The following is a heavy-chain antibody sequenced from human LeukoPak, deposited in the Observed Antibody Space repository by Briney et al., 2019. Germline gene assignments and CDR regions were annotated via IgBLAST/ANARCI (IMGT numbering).Heavy chain of an antibody. D-gene: IGHD3-22*01. V-gene: IGHV1-2*02. CDR2: INPNSGGT. J-gene: IGHJ6*02. CDR1: GYTFTGYY. Sequence: ASVKVSCKASGYTFTGYYMHWVRQAPGQGLEWMGWINPNSGGTNYAQKFQGRVTMTRDTSICTAYMELSRLRSDDTAVYYCARFPHYYDSSGYNHYYYYGMDVWGQGTTVTVSS. CDR3: ARFPHYYDSSGYNHYYYYGMDV.